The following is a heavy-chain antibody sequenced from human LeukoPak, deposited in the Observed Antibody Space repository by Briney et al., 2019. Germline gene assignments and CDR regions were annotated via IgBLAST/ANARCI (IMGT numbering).Heavy chain of an antibody. CDR1: GGSISSYY. CDR3: ARDLRSSGSSCFDY. V-gene: IGHV4-59*01. D-gene: IGHD6-6*01. Sequence: SETLCLTCTASGGSISSYYWSWIRQPPGKGLEWIGYIYYSGSTNYNPSLKSRVTISVDTSKNQFSLKLSSVTAADTAVYYCARDLRSSGSSCFDYWGQGTLVTVSS. J-gene: IGHJ4*02. CDR2: IYYSGST.